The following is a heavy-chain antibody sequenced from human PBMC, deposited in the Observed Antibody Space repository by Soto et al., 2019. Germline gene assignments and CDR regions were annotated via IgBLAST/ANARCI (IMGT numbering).Heavy chain of an antibody. D-gene: IGHD2-15*01. V-gene: IGHV1-2*02. CDR1: GYTLTGYH. J-gene: IGHJ5*02. CDR3: ARDPRVLVVVVAADRGDWFDP. CDR2: INPNSGGT. Sequence: SVKVSCKASGYTLTGYHMDCVRNSPGQGLESMGWINPNSGGTNYAQKFQGRVTMTRDTSISTAYMELSRLRSDDTAVYYCARDPRVLVVVVAADRGDWFDPLGQAPLVTVSS.